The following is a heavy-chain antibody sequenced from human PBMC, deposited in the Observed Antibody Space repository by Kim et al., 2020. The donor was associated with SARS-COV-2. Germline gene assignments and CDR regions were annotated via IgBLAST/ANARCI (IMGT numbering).Heavy chain of an antibody. Sequence: DSVKGRFTISRDNSKNTLYLQMNSLRAEDTALYYCARDLATAYFYYYGMDVWGQGTTVTVSS. CDR3: ARDLATAYFYYYGMDV. V-gene: IGHV3-30*01. J-gene: IGHJ6*02.